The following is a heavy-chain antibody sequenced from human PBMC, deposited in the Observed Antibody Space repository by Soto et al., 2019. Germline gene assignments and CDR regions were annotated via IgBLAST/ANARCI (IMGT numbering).Heavy chain of an antibody. Sequence: ASVKVSCKASGYTFTDYFIHWVRQAPGQGFELMGWINPKSRGATYAQKFQGRVTMTRDTSNTTAYMELRGLRSDDTAIYYCARVTRRAGNWFDPWGQGTLVTVYS. CDR3: ARVTRRAGNWFDP. CDR1: GYTFTDYF. V-gene: IGHV1-2*02. CDR2: INPKSRGA. J-gene: IGHJ5*02.